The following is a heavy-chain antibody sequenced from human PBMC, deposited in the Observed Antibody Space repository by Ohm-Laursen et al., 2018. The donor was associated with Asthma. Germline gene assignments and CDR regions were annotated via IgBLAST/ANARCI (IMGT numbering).Heavy chain of an antibody. V-gene: IGHV3-11*06. CDR3: ARDSSSWQGGGMDV. Sequence: GSLRLSCTASEFTFSLYSMNWVRQAPGKGLEWVSYISSSSSYTNYADSVKGRFTISRDNAKNSLYLQMNSLRAEDTAVYYCARDSSSWQGGGMDVWGQGTTVTVSS. D-gene: IGHD6-13*01. CDR1: EFTFSLYS. J-gene: IGHJ6*02. CDR2: ISSSSSYT.